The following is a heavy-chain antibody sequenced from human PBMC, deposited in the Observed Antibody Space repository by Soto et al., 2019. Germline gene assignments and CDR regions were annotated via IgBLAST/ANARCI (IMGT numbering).Heavy chain of an antibody. CDR1: GFTFSTYA. CDR2: ISGSGGNST. D-gene: IGHD2-15*01. V-gene: IGHV3-23*01. Sequence: PGGSLRLSCAASGFTFSTYATSWVRQAPGKGLEWVSAISGSGGNSTFYGDSVKGRFTISRDNSKNTLYLEMSSLGAEDTAVYYCAKGGGSCCFDCWGQGTLVTVSS. CDR3: AKGGGSCCFDC. J-gene: IGHJ4*02.